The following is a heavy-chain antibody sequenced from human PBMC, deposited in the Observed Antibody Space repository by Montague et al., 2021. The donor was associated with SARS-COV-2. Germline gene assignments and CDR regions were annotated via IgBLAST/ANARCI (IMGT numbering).Heavy chain of an antibody. D-gene: IGHD1-1*01. CDR1: GGSISNYY. Sequence: SETLSLTCTVSGGSISNYYWSWIRQPPGKGLEWIGYIYYTGGTKYNPSLKSRVTMSLDRPTNRFSLRLNSVTAADTAMYYCARAQNTCFIANCVNYFDFWGLGAQVTVSS. V-gene: IGHV4-59*01. CDR3: ARAQNTCFIANCVNYFDF. J-gene: IGHJ4*02. CDR2: IYYTGGT.